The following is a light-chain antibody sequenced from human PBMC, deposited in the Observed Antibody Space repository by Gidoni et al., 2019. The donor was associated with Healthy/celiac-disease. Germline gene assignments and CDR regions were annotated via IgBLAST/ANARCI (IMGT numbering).Light chain of an antibody. Sequence: SSERTQDPAVSVAFGQTVRITCQGDSLRSYYASWYQQKPGQAPVLVIYGKNNRPPGIPDRFSGSSSGNTASLTITGAQAEDEADYYCNSRDSSGNWVFGGGTKLTVL. CDR3: NSRDSSGNWV. J-gene: IGLJ3*02. CDR2: GKN. V-gene: IGLV3-19*01. CDR1: SLRSYY.